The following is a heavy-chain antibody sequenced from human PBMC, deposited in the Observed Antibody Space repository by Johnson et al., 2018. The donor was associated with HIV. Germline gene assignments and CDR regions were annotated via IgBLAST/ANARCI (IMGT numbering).Heavy chain of an antibody. Sequence: VQLVESGGGVVQPGKSLRLSCAASGFTFSSSAMHWVHQAPGKGLEWVANIRQDGSEKHYVDSVKGRFTISRDNANNSLYLQINSLRAEDTAVYYCARIQYNFWSDPDAFDIWGQGTIVIVSS. V-gene: IGHV3-7*01. CDR3: ARIQYNFWSDPDAFDI. J-gene: IGHJ3*02. CDR2: IRQDGSEK. CDR1: GFTFSSSA. D-gene: IGHD3-3*01.